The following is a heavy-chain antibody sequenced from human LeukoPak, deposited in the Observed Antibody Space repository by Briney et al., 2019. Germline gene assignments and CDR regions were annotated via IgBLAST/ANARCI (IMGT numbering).Heavy chain of an antibody. CDR2: INPSGGST. D-gene: IGHD5-18*01. CDR1: GYTFTSYY. Sequence: GASVKVSCKASGYTFTSYYMHWVRQAPGQGLEWMGIINPSGGSTSYAQKFQGRVTMTRDMSTSTVYMELSSLRSEDTAVYYCARDYASVYSYAPGYWGQGTWSPSPQ. CDR3: ARDYASVYSYAPGY. J-gene: IGHJ4*02. V-gene: IGHV1-46*01.